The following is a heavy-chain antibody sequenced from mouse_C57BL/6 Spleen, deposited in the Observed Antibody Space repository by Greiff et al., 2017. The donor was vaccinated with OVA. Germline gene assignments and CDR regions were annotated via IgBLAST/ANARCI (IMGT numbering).Heavy chain of an antibody. CDR2: IDPSDSYT. CDR3: ARRWDGWYFDV. J-gene: IGHJ1*03. Sequence: VQLQQPGAELVRPGTSVKLSCKASGYTFTSYWMHWVKQRPGQGLEWIGVIDPSDSYTNYNQKFKGKATLTVDTSSSTAYMQLSSLTSEDSAVYYCARRWDGWYFDVWGTGTTVTVSS. D-gene: IGHD4-1*01. CDR1: GYTFTSYW. V-gene: IGHV1-59*01.